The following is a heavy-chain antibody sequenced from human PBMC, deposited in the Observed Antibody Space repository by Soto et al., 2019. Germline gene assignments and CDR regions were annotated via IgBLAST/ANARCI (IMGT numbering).Heavy chain of an antibody. CDR2: IWYDGTKK. CDR1: GFSFSDYG. J-gene: IGHJ4*02. Sequence: QVHLVESGGGVVQPGQSLRVSCAASGFSFSDYGMHWVRQCPGKGLVWVAVIWYDGTKKYYADSVKGRFTISRDNTKQVLYLQIDSLRAEDTAVDFCAYEGIDRTTWGQGTLVTVSS. CDR3: AYEGIDRTT. V-gene: IGHV3-33*03. D-gene: IGHD1-20*01.